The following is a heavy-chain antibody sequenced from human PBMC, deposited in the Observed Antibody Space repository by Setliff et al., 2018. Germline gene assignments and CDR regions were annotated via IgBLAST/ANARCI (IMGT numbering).Heavy chain of an antibody. CDR1: GFTISGYA. Sequence: GGSLRLSCVGSGFTISGYAMTWVRQVPGKGLEWISSIKDSDYSTYYADSVKGRFTISRDNSKNTLYLQMNSLRAEDTAIYYCAKCSSWHGHYPHFNYWGQGTLVTVSS. J-gene: IGHJ4*02. CDR2: IKDSDYST. CDR3: AKCSSWHGHYPHFNY. V-gene: IGHV3-23*05. D-gene: IGHD6-13*01.